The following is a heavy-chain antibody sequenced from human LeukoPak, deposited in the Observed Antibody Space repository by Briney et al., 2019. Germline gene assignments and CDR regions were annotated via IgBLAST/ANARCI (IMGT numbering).Heavy chain of an antibody. D-gene: IGHD2-15*01. Sequence: PSETLSLTCTVSGGSISSYYWSWIQQPPGKGLEWIGYIYYSGSTNYNPSLKSRVTISVDTSKNQFSLKLSSVTAADTAVYYCARDQIYCSGGSCPNHNWFDPWGQGTLVTVSS. J-gene: IGHJ5*02. CDR2: IYYSGST. CDR1: GGSISSYY. CDR3: ARDQIYCSGGSCPNHNWFDP. V-gene: IGHV4-59*01.